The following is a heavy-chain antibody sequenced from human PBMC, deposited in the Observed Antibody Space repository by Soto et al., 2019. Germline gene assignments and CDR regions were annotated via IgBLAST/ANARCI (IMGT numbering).Heavy chain of an antibody. Sequence: GASVKVSCKASGYTFSNYGISWVRQAPGQGLEWMGWISAYNGNTKYVQKFQGRVIMTTDTSASTAYMELRSLRAEDTAVYYCAKYYYDSSGYYYYYYGMDVWGQGTTVTVSS. CDR1: GYTFSNYG. J-gene: IGHJ6*02. CDR3: AKYYYDSSGYYYYYYGMDV. D-gene: IGHD3-22*01. CDR2: ISAYNGNT. V-gene: IGHV1-18*01.